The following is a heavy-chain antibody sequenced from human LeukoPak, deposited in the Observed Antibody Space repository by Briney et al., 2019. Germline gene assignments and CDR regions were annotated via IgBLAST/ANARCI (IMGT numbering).Heavy chain of an antibody. CDR2: ISYDGSNK. D-gene: IGHD3-10*01. V-gene: IGHV3-30-3*01. Sequence: PGLSLRLSCAASGFTFSSYAMHRVRQAPGKGLEWVAVISYDGSNKYYADSVKGRFTISRDNSKNTLYLQMNSLRAEDTAVYYCARSGLWYYGSDYWGQGTLVTVSS. CDR3: ARSGLWYYGSDY. J-gene: IGHJ4*02. CDR1: GFTFSSYA.